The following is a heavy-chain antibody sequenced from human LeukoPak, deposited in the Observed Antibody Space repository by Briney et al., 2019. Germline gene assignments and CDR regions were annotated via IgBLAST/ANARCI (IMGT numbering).Heavy chain of an antibody. CDR3: AKGIIAARVEPFGY. CDR1: GFTFSSYG. CDR2: ISGSGGST. J-gene: IGHJ4*02. Sequence: GGSLRLSCAASGFTFSSYGMSWVRQAPGKGLEWVSAISGSGGSTYYADSVKGRITISRDNSKNTLYLQMNSLRAEDTAVYYCAKGIIAARVEPFGYWGQGTLVTVSS. V-gene: IGHV3-23*01. D-gene: IGHD6-6*01.